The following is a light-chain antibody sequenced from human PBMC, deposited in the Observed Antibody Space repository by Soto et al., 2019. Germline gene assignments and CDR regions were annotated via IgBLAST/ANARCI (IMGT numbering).Light chain of an antibody. V-gene: IGKV3-15*01. J-gene: IGKJ4*01. Sequence: EIVMTQSPATLSVSPGERATLSCRASQSVSSNLAWYQQKPGQAPRLLIYGASTRATTIPARFSGSGSGTEFTLTISSLQSEDFAVYYCQQYNNCPPTFGGGTKVEIK. CDR3: QQYNNCPPT. CDR2: GAS. CDR1: QSVSSN.